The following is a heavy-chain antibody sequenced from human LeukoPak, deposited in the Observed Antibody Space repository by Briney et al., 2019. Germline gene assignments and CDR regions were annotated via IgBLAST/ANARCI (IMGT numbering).Heavy chain of an antibody. D-gene: IGHD2-2*01. V-gene: IGHV4-59*01. Sequence: PSETLSLTCTVSGGSISSYYWSWIRQPPGKGLEWIGYIYYSGSTNYNPSLKSRVTISVDTSKNQFSLKLSSVTAADTAVYYCARNLPLGYCSSTSCFDAFDIWGQGTMVTVSS. CDR1: GGSISSYY. CDR2: IYYSGST. CDR3: ARNLPLGYCSSTSCFDAFDI. J-gene: IGHJ3*02.